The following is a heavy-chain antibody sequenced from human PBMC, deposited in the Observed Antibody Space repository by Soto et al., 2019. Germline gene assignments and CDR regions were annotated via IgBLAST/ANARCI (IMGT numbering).Heavy chain of an antibody. Sequence: QVQLVESGGGVVQPGRSLRLSCAASGFTFSSYGMYWVRQAPGKGLEWVTFISCDGSNKYYADSVKGRFTISRDDSKNTLYLQMNNLRAEDTAVYYCAKDIPRSGWYPLDYWGQGTLVTVSS. CDR2: ISCDGSNK. D-gene: IGHD6-19*01. CDR1: GFTFSSYG. V-gene: IGHV3-30*18. J-gene: IGHJ4*02. CDR3: AKDIPRSGWYPLDY.